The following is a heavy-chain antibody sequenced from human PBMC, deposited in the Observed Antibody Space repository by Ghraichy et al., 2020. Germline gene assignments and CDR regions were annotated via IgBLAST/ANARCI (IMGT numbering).Heavy chain of an antibody. CDR3: ARSCSDGRYYGDY. CDR1: GFTFSTCW. D-gene: IGHD2-15*01. Sequence: GEPLNISCAASGFTFSTCWMHWVRQVPGKGLVWVSHINPDGGKTNYADSVKGRFTISRDNAKNTLYLRMNSLRAEDTAVYYCARSCSDGRYYGDYWGQGTLVTVSS. V-gene: IGHV3-74*01. CDR2: INPDGGKT. J-gene: IGHJ4*02.